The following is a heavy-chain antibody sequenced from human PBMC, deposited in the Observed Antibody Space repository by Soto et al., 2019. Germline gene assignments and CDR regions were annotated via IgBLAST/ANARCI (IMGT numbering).Heavy chain of an antibody. D-gene: IGHD2-21*02. J-gene: IGHJ4*02. Sequence: GGSLRLSCAASGFTFSRYVMHWVRQAPGKGLEWVAVISYDGSNKYYADSVKGRFTISRDNSKNTLYLQMNSLRAEDTAVYYCAKPSLVGVVTDNYFDYWGQGTLITVSS. CDR2: ISYDGSNK. CDR3: AKPSLVGVVTDNYFDY. V-gene: IGHV3-30*18. CDR1: GFTFSRYV.